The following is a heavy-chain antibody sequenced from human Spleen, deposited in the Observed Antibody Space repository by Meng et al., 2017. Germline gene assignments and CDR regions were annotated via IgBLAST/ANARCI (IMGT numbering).Heavy chain of an antibody. V-gene: IGHV4/OR15-8*02. CDR2: IYHGGDT. CDR1: GGSISSIDW. D-gene: IGHD6-19*01. CDR3: ASWIYSCGWQ. J-gene: IGHJ4*02. Sequence: QTRSLTCVVSGGSISSIDWWSWGRQPPGKGLEWIGEIYHGGDTNYNPSLKSRVTIAIDRSKNQFSLKLSSVTAADTAVYYCASWIYSCGWQWGQGTLVTVSS.